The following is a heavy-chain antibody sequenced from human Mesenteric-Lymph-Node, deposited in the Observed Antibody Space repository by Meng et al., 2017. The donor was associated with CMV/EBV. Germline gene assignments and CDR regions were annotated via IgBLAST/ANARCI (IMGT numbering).Heavy chain of an antibody. V-gene: IGHV4-59*01. D-gene: IGHD7-27*01. CDR1: GGSISSYY. J-gene: IGHJ4*02. Sequence: SETLSLTCTVSGGSISSYYWSWIRQPPAKGLEWIGYVYYSGNTKYNPSLKSRVTISIDTSKNQFSLKLSSVTAADTAVYYCARDLTGTWGFDSWGQGTLVTVSS. CDR2: VYYSGNT. CDR3: ARDLTGTWGFDS.